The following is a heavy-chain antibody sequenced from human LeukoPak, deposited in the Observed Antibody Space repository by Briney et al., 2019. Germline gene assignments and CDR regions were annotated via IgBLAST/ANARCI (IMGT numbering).Heavy chain of an antibody. CDR3: ARDTYGSGDTGMDV. D-gene: IGHD3-10*01. Sequence: SETLSLTCTVSGGSISSYYRSWIRQPPGKGLEWIGYIYYSGSTNYNPSLKSRVTISVDTSKNQFSLKLSSVTAADTAVYYCARDTYGSGDTGMDVWGQGTTVTVSS. CDR2: IYYSGST. J-gene: IGHJ6*02. CDR1: GGSISSYY. V-gene: IGHV4-59*12.